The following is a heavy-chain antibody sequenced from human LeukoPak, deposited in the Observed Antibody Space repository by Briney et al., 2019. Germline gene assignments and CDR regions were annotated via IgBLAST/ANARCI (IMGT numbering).Heavy chain of an antibody. Sequence: SGGSLRLSCAAAAFTFSSYWMHWVRQAPGKGLVWISRIKSDGSSTSYADSVKGRFTIYRDNAKNTLYLQMNSLRAEDTAVYYCAREDYYDSSGYYEGNWFDPWGQGTLVTVSS. D-gene: IGHD3-22*01. J-gene: IGHJ5*02. CDR2: IKSDGSST. CDR3: AREDYYDSSGYYEGNWFDP. V-gene: IGHV3-74*01. CDR1: AFTFSSYW.